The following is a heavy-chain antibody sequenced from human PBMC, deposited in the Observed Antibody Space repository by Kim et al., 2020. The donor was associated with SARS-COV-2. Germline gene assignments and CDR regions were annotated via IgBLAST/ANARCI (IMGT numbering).Heavy chain of an antibody. CDR3: AKSYYDFWSGYYTDRFFDY. V-gene: IGHV3-30*18. Sequence: GGSLRLSCAASGFTFSSYGMHWVRQAPGKGLEWVAVISYDGSNKYYADSVKGRFTISRDNSKNTLYLQMNSLRAEDTAVYYCAKSYYDFWSGYYTDRFFDYWGQGTLVTVSS. J-gene: IGHJ4*02. CDR2: ISYDGSNK. D-gene: IGHD3-3*01. CDR1: GFTFSSYG.